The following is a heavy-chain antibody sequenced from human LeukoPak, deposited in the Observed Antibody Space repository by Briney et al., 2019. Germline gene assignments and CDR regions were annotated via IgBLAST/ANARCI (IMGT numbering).Heavy chain of an antibody. CDR2: INPNSGGT. D-gene: IGHD5-18*01. CDR1: GYTFTGYY. V-gene: IGHV1-2*02. Sequence: GASVKVSCKASGYTFTGYYIHWVRQAPPQALEWMGWINPNSGGTNYAQKFQARVTMTRDTSISTAYMELSSLRSDDTAVYYCARRRGHSYGYEAEFDYWGQGTLVTVSS. J-gene: IGHJ4*02. CDR3: ARRRGHSYGYEAEFDY.